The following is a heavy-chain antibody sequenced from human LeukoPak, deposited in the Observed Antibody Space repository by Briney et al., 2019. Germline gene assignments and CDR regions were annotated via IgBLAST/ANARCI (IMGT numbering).Heavy chain of an antibody. CDR3: ANEGGGAFDI. J-gene: IGHJ3*02. V-gene: IGHV3-7*01. CDR1: GFTFSSYW. Sequence: GGSLRLSCAASGFTFSSYWMSWVRQAPGKGLEWVANIKEDESEKYYVDSVKGRFTISRDNAKNSPYLQMNSLRAEDTAIYYCANEGGGAFDIWGQGTMVTVSS. CDR2: IKEDESEK.